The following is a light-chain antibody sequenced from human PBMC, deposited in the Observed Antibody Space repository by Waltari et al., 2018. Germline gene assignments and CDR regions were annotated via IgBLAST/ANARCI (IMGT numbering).Light chain of an antibody. J-gene: IGKJ1*01. CDR2: GAS. Sequence: EVVMTQSPATLSVSPGERAPLSCRASQSVSINLDWYQQEPGQAPRLLIYGASTRATGVPARVSGSGSGTEFTLTISSLQSEDFAVYYCQQFNDWPRTFGHGTKVEIK. V-gene: IGKV3-15*01. CDR1: QSVSIN. CDR3: QQFNDWPRT.